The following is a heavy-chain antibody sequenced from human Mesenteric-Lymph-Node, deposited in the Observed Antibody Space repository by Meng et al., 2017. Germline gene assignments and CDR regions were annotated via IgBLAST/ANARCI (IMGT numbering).Heavy chain of an antibody. D-gene: IGHD1-26*01. Sequence: GGSLRLSCVASGFTFDDYGFTWVRQTPGKGLESVSRINWNGGSTGYADSVKGRFTISRDNAKNSLYLQMNSLTAEDTALYYCASQSGSGSYYKYYFDYWGQGTLVTVSS. CDR1: GFTFDDYG. V-gene: IGHV3-20*04. CDR2: INWNGGST. CDR3: ASQSGSGSYYKYYFDY. J-gene: IGHJ4*02.